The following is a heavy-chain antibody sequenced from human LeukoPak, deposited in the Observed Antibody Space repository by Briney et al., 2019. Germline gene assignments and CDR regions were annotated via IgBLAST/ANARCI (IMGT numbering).Heavy chain of an antibody. Sequence: ASVKVSCKASGHTFTGYYMHWVRQAPGQGLEWMGWINPNSGDTNYAQKFQGRVTMTRDTSISTAYMELSRLRSDDTAVYYCAILNPSIDYWGQGTLVTVSS. CDR2: INPNSGDT. CDR1: GHTFTGYY. CDR3: AILNPSIDY. D-gene: IGHD6-6*01. V-gene: IGHV1-2*02. J-gene: IGHJ4*02.